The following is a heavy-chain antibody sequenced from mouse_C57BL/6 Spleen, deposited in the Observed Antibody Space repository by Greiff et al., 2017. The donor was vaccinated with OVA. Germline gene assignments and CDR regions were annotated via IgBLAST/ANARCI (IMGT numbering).Heavy chain of an antibody. D-gene: IGHD1-1*01. CDR3: AREGAYPTGFDD. CDR2: INPNNGGT. V-gene: IGHV1-26*01. CDR1: GYTFTDYY. J-gene: IGHJ2*01. Sequence: EVQLQQSGPELVKPGASVKISCKASGYTFTDYYMNWVKQSHGKSLEWIGDINPNNGGTIYNQKFKGKSTLTVDKSSSTAYMQLSSLTSEDSAVYDCAREGAYPTGFDDWGQGTTLTVSS.